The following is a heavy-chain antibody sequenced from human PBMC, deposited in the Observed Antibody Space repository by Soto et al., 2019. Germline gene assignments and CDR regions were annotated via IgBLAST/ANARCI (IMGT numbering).Heavy chain of an antibody. CDR2: INPNSGGT. V-gene: IGHV1-2*02. CDR3: ARESSWGYCSGGRCHPVDY. D-gene: IGHD2-15*01. J-gene: IGHJ4*02. CDR1: GYTFTGYY. Sequence: QVQLVQSGAEVKKPGASVKVSCKASGYTFTGYYMHWVRQAPGQGLEWMGWINPNSGGTNYAQKFQGRVTMTRDTFISTAYMEMSRLRSDDTAVYYCARESSWGYCSGGRCHPVDYWGQGTLVTVSS.